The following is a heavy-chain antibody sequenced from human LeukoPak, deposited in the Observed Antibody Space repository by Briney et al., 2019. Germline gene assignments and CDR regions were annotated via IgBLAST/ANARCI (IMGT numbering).Heavy chain of an antibody. J-gene: IGHJ4*02. CDR3: AKLELRYFDY. V-gene: IGHV4-39*01. D-gene: IGHD1-7*01. Sequence: SETLSLTCTVSGGSISSSSYYWGWIRQPPGKGLEWIGSIYYSGSTYYNPSLKSQVTISVDTSKNQFSLKLSSVTAADTAVYYCAKLELRYFDYWGQGTLVTVSS. CDR2: IYYSGST. CDR1: GGSISSSSYY.